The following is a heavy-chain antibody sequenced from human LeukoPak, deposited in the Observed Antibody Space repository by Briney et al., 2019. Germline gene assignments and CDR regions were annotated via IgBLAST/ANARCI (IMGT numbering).Heavy chain of an antibody. CDR1: GFTFSIYS. V-gene: IGHV3-48*02. CDR2: ISSSSTI. Sequence: GGSLRLSCAASGFTFSIYSMNWVRQAPGKGLEWLSYISSSSTIYYADSVKGRFTISRDNARNSLYLQMNSLRDEDTAVYYCATNFTASYRLDYWGQGTLVTVSS. CDR3: ATNFTASYRLDY. D-gene: IGHD3-16*02. J-gene: IGHJ4*02.